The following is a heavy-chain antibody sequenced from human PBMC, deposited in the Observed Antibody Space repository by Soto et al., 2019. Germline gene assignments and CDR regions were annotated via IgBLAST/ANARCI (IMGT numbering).Heavy chain of an antibody. CDR3: ARPYHSSSLFYLHL. V-gene: IGHV1-2*02. D-gene: IGHD6-6*01. Sequence: ASVKVSCKASGYTFPDYYLHWVRQAPGQGLEWMGWINPNSGGTRYAEKFQGRVTMTRDTSISTAYMELSRLRSDDTAIYYCARPYHSSSLFYLHLWGQGTLVPVSS. CDR1: GYTFPDYY. J-gene: IGHJ5*02. CDR2: INPNSGGT.